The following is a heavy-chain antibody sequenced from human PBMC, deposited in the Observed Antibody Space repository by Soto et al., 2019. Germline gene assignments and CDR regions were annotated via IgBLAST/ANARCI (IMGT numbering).Heavy chain of an antibody. CDR1: GFTFNNYG. V-gene: IGHV3-33*01. J-gene: IGHJ4*02. CDR3: TRAAIRGELLDY. D-gene: IGHD1-26*01. Sequence: ESGGGVVQPGRSLRLSCAASGFTFNNYGMHWVRQAPGKGLEWVALIWHDGSNKAYADSVKGRFTISRDNSKNTLNLQMNSLRVEATAVYYCTRAAIRGELLDYWGQGTQVTVSS. CDR2: IWHDGSNK.